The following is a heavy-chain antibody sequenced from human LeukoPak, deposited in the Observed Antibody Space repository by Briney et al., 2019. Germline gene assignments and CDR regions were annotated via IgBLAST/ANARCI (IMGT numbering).Heavy chain of an antibody. CDR3: AHRRPIGDAFDI. D-gene: IGHD3-10*01. CDR2: IYWDDDK. CDR1: GYSLSTSGEG. Sequence: GPTLVKPTQTLTLTCTFSGYSLSTSGEGVGWIRQPPGKALEWLALIYWDDDKRYSPSLKTRLTITKDTSKDQVVLTMTNMDPVDTATYYCAHRRPIGDAFDIWGQGTMVTVSS. J-gene: IGHJ3*02. V-gene: IGHV2-5*02.